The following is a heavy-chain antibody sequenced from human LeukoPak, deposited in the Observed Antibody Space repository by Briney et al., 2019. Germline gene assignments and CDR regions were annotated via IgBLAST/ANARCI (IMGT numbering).Heavy chain of an antibody. Sequence: ASVKVSCKASGYTFTGYYMHWVRQAPGQGFELMGWINPNTDDTNYAQKFQGRVTMTRDTTISAAFMELTRLTSDDTAVYYCASYPRYSSSPAFDYWGQGTLVTVSS. CDR3: ASYPRYSSSPAFDY. CDR2: INPNTDDT. D-gene: IGHD6-6*01. J-gene: IGHJ4*02. V-gene: IGHV1-2*02. CDR1: GYTFTGYY.